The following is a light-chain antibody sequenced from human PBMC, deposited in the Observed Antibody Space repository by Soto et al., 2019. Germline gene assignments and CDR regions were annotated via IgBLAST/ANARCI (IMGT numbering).Light chain of an antibody. V-gene: IGKV3-15*01. Sequence: EIVMTQSPATLSVSPGERATLYCRASQTVSTYLAWYQHRPGQAPRLLIYGASARATGIPARCSGSGTGTEFTITINSLQSEDFAVYYCPQYAHWPQVTFGQGTKVEI. CDR3: PQYAHWPQVT. J-gene: IGKJ1*01. CDR1: QTVSTY. CDR2: GAS.